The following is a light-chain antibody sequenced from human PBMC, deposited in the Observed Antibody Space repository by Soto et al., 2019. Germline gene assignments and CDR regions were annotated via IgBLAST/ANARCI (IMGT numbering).Light chain of an antibody. J-gene: IGKJ4*01. Sequence: DIQLTQSPSSVSASVGDRVTITCRASQGISSSLGWYQKKPGKAPHLLIYSISSLQRGVPSRFIGTGSGTDFTLTIRSRQPEDFATYYCHHADSFPLTFGGGTKVEIK. CDR2: SIS. CDR3: HHADSFPLT. V-gene: IGKV1-12*01. CDR1: QGISSS.